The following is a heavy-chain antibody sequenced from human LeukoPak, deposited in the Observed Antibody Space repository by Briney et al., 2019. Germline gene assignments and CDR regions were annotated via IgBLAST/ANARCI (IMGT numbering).Heavy chain of an antibody. J-gene: IGHJ3*02. CDR3: ARDRGSGYCSSTSCDAFDI. D-gene: IGHD2-2*01. CDR1: GFTFSNAW. Sequence: GGSLRLSCAASGFTFSNAWMSWVRQAPGKGLEWVGRIKSKTDGGTTDYAAPVKGRFTISRDDSKNTLYLQMNSLRAEDTAVYYCARDRGSGYCSSTSCDAFDIWGQGTMVTVSS. CDR2: IKSKTDGGTT. V-gene: IGHV3-15*01.